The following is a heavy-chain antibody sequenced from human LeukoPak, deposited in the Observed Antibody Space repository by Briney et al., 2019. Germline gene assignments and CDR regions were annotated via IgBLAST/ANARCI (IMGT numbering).Heavy chain of an antibody. Sequence: ASVKVSCKAAGYTFTNYDIIWVRQATGQELEWIGWMDPNSGKTGYAQKFQGRVTITRNTSISSAYMELSSLRSEDTAVYYCARGFGYSGHDWFDPWGQGTLVTVSS. CDR2: MDPNSGKT. CDR3: ARGFGYSGHDWFDP. V-gene: IGHV1-8*03. CDR1: GYTFTNYD. J-gene: IGHJ5*02. D-gene: IGHD5-12*01.